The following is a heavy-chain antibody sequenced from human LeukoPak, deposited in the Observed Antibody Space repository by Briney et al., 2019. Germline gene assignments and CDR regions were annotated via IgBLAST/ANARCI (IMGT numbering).Heavy chain of an antibody. J-gene: IGHJ4*02. V-gene: IGHV3-7*01. Sequence: GGSLRLSCAASGFTFSNYWMSWVRQAPEKGLEWVANINEDGSEKYYVDSVKGRFTISRDNGKNSLYLQINSLRAEDTAVFYCARGGYYSAWAEDYWGQGTLVTVSS. CDR2: INEDGSEK. D-gene: IGHD3-22*01. CDR3: ARGGYYSAWAEDY. CDR1: GFTFSNYW.